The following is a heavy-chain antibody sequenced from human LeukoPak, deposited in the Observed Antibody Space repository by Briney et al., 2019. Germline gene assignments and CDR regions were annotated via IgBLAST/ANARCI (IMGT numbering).Heavy chain of an antibody. CDR3: ATGMLGATFDI. Sequence: VASVKVSCKVSGYTLTELSMHWVRQAPGKGLEWMGGFDPEDGETIYAQKFQGRVTVTEDTSTDTAYMELSSLRSEDTAVYYCATGMLGATFDIWGQGTMVTVSS. CDR2: FDPEDGET. J-gene: IGHJ3*02. CDR1: GYTLTELS. D-gene: IGHD1-26*01. V-gene: IGHV1-24*01.